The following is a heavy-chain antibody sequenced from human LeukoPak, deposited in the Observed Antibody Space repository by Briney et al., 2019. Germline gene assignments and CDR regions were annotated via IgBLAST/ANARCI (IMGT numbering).Heavy chain of an antibody. CDR1: GGSFSGYY. J-gene: IGHJ4*02. Sequence: KPSETLSLTCAVYGGSFSGYYWSWIRQPPGEGLEWIGEINHSGSTNYNPSLKSRVTISVDTSKNQFSLKLSSVTAADTAVYYCARTPLERLPFDYWGQGTLVTVSS. CDR3: ARTPLERLPFDY. V-gene: IGHV4-34*01. D-gene: IGHD1-1*01. CDR2: INHSGST.